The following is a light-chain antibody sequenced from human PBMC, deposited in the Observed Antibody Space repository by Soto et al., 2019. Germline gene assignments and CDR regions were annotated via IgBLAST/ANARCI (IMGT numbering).Light chain of an antibody. J-gene: IGKJ1*01. CDR1: QSVDSSL. CDR2: GAS. Sequence: EIVLTQSPGSLSLSPGERATLSCRASQSVDSSLFAWYQQKPGQAPRLLIYGASNRATGIPDRFSGSGSGTDFTLTISRLEPEDFAVYYCQQYVSSVTFGQGTKVEIE. V-gene: IGKV3-20*01. CDR3: QQYVSSVT.